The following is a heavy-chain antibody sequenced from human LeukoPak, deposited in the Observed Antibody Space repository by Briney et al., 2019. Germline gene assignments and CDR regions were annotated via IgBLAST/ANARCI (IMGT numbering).Heavy chain of an antibody. V-gene: IGHV3-30-3*01. Sequence: GGSLRLSCAASGFTFSSYAMHWVRQAPGKGLEWVAVISYDGSNKYYADSVKGRFTISRDNSKNTLYLQMNSLRAEDTAVYYCALAGGYCSSTSCYTDAFDIWGQGTMVTVSS. D-gene: IGHD2-2*02. CDR2: ISYDGSNK. CDR3: ALAGGYCSSTSCYTDAFDI. CDR1: GFTFSSYA. J-gene: IGHJ3*02.